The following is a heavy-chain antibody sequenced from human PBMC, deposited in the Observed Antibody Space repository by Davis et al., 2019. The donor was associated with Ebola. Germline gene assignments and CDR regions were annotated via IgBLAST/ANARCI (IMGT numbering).Heavy chain of an antibody. J-gene: IGHJ4*02. CDR3: ARTSYSSGWAVFDY. Sequence: SQTLSLTCAISGDRVPRNSAAWNWLRQSPSRGLEWLGRTYYRSKWYNDYAVSVKSRITINPDTSKNQFSLQLNSVTPEDTAVYYCARTSYSSGWAVFDYWGQGTLVTVSS. D-gene: IGHD6-19*01. V-gene: IGHV6-1*01. CDR1: GDRVPRNSAA. CDR2: TYYRSKWYN.